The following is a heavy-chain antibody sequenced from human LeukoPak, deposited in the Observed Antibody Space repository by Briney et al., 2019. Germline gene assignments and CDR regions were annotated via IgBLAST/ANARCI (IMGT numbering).Heavy chain of an antibody. CDR2: IYYSGST. Sequence: SETLSLTCTVSGGSISSSSYYWGWIRQPPGKGLEWIGSIYYSGSTNYNPSLKSRVTISVDTSKNQFSLKLSSVTAADTAVYYCARQVGFRGDYFDYWGQGTLVTVSS. D-gene: IGHD3-10*01. CDR3: ARQVGFRGDYFDY. CDR1: GGSISSSSYY. V-gene: IGHV4-39*01. J-gene: IGHJ4*02.